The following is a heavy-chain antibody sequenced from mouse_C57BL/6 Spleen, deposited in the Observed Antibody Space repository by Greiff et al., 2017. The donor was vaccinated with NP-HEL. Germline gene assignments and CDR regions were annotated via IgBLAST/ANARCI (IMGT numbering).Heavy chain of an antibody. CDR1: GYTFTSYW. CDR2: IYPGSGST. Sequence: QVQLQQPGAELVKPGASVKMSCKASGYTFTSYWITWVKQRPGQGLEWIGDIYPGSGSTNYNEKFKSKATLTVDTSSSTAYMQLRSLTSEDSAVYYCARSTTVVATDWYFDVWGTGTTVTVSS. J-gene: IGHJ1*03. CDR3: ARSTTVVATDWYFDV. V-gene: IGHV1-55*01. D-gene: IGHD1-1*01.